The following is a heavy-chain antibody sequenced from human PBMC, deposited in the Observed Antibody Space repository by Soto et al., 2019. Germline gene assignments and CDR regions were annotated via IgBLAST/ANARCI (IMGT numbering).Heavy chain of an antibody. CDR1: GVSISSGNW. CDR2: IFHDGTA. J-gene: IGHJ4*02. V-gene: IGHV4-4*02. CDR3: ARIYSGSYYDY. Sequence: PSETLSRTCAVSGVSISSGNWWTWVRQSPQRGLEYIGEIFHDGTANYNPSLKSRVTISVDTSKNQFSLKLSSVTAADTAVYYCARIYSGSYYDYWGQGTLVTVSS. D-gene: IGHD1-26*01.